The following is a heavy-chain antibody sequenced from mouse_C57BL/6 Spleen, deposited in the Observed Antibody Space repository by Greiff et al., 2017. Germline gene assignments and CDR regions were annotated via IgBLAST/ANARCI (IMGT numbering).Heavy chain of an antibody. CDR1: GFTFSSYG. CDR2: ISSGGSYT. D-gene: IGHD2-4*01. V-gene: IGHV5-6*01. J-gene: IGHJ2*01. Sequence: EVQVVESGGDLVKPGGSLKLSCAASGFTFSSYGMSWVRQTTDQRLEWVATISSGGSYTYYPDSVKGRFTISRDNAKNTLYLQMSSRKSEDTSMYYCARHKDYDFDYWGQGTTLTVSA. CDR3: ARHKDYDFDY.